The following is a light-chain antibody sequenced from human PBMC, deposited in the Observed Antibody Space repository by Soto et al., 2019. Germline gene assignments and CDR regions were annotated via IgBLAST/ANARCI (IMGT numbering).Light chain of an antibody. V-gene: IGLV2-14*01. CDR1: SSDVGGHNF. CDR3: SSYTSSSTPYV. J-gene: IGLJ1*01. CDR2: DVS. Sequence: QSALTQPASVSGSPGQSITISCTATSSDVGGHNFVSWYQQHPGKAPKLMIYDVSNRPSGVSNRFSGSKSGSTASLTISGLQAEDEADYYCSSYTSSSTPYVFGTGTKLTVL.